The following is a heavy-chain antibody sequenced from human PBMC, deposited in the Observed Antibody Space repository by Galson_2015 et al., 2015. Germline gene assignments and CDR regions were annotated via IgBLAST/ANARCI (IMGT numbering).Heavy chain of an antibody. CDR1: GFTFSSYA. CDR3: AKDIYAGTVVTGGAFDI. J-gene: IGHJ3*02. V-gene: IGHV3-23*01. Sequence: SLRLSCAASGFTFSSYAMSWVRQAPGKGLEWVSAISGSGGSTYYADSVKGRFTISRDNSKNTLYLQMNSLRAEDTAVYYCAKDIYAGTVVTGGAFDIWGQGTMVTVSS. CDR2: ISGSGGST. D-gene: IGHD4-23*01.